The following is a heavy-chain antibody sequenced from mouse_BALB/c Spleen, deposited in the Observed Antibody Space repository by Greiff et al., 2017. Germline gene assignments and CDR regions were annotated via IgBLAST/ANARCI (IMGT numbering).Heavy chain of an antibody. Sequence: EVKLQESGPGLVKPSQSLSLTCTVTGYSITSDYAWNWIRQFPGNKLEWMGYISYSGSTSYNPSLKSRISITRDTSKNQFFLQLNSVTTEDTATYYCARWDGYYWYFDVWGAGTTVTVSS. D-gene: IGHD2-3*01. CDR1: GYSITSDYA. CDR2: ISYSGST. CDR3: ARWDGYYWYFDV. J-gene: IGHJ1*01. V-gene: IGHV3-2*02.